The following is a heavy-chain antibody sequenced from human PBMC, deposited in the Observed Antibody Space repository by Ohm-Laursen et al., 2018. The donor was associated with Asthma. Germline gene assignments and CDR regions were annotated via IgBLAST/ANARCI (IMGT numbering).Heavy chain of an antibody. D-gene: IGHD1-1*01. J-gene: IGHJ6*02. CDR3: AVRTTSAGFDV. CDR2: ITSYSSTT. CDR1: GFTFSSYS. V-gene: IGHV3-48*01. Sequence: GSLRLSCSASGFTFSSYSMNWVRQAPGKGLEWVSYITSYSSTTYYADPVKGRFTISRDNAKNSLYLQMNSLRAQDTAVYYCAVRTTSAGFDVWGQGTTVTVSS.